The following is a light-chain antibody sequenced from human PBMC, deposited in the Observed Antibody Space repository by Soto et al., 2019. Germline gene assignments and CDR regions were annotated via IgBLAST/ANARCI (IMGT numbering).Light chain of an antibody. Sequence: QSVLTQPPSVSGAPGQRVTISCTGSSSNIGAGHDVHWYQQLPGTAPKLLIYGNSNRPSGVPDRFSGSKSGTSASLAITGLQAEDEADYYCPSYDSSLSGWVFGGGTKLTVL. CDR1: SSNIGAGHD. CDR2: GNS. V-gene: IGLV1-40*01. CDR3: PSYDSSLSGWV. J-gene: IGLJ3*02.